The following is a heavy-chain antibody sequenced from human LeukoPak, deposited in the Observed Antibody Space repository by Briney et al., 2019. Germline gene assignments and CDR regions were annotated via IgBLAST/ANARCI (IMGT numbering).Heavy chain of an antibody. J-gene: IGHJ4*02. Sequence: GGSLRLSCAVSGFTLSNYAMNWVRQAPGKGLEWVSGISGSGDSTYYADSVKGRFTIPRDNSKNTLYLQMNSLRAEDTAVYYCAKEPYSSSWDAIFDYWGQGTLVTVSS. V-gene: IGHV3-23*01. D-gene: IGHD6-13*01. CDR2: ISGSGDST. CDR1: GFTLSNYA. CDR3: AKEPYSSSWDAIFDY.